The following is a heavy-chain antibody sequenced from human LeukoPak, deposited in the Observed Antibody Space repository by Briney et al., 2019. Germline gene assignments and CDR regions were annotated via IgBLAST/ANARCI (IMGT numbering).Heavy chain of an antibody. CDR3: AKDAYSSSWYEDYYYYYGMDV. CDR2: ISYDGSNK. CDR1: GFTFSSYG. Sequence: TGGSLRLSCAASGFTFSSYGMHWVRQAQGKGLEWVAVISYDGSNKYYADSVKGRFTISRDNSKNTLYLQMNSLRAEDTAAYYCAKDAYSSSWYEDYYYYYGMDVWGQGTTVTVSS. D-gene: IGHD6-13*01. J-gene: IGHJ6*02. V-gene: IGHV3-30*18.